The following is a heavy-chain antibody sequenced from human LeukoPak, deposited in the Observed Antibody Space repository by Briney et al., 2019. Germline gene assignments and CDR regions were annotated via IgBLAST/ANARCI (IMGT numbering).Heavy chain of an antibody. Sequence: GGSLRLSCAASGFTFSSYGMHWVRQAPGKGLEWVATISCDGSNVYYADSVKGRFTISRDNSKNTLYLQMNSLRAEDTTVYYCAKDRGSGTYYNYYFGMDVWGQETTVTVSS. V-gene: IGHV3-30*18. J-gene: IGHJ6*02. CDR3: AKDRGSGTYYNYYFGMDV. CDR1: GFTFSSYG. D-gene: IGHD3-10*01. CDR2: ISCDGSNV.